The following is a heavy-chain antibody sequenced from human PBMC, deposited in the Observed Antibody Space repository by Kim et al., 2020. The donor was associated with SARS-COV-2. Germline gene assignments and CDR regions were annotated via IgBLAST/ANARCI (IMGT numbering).Heavy chain of an antibody. CDR3: ARDATYQDSSAVGGMDV. D-gene: IGHD3-22*01. Sequence: ASVKVSCKASGYTFTSYYMHWVRQAPGQGLEWMGIINPSGGSTSYAQKFQGRVTMTRDTSTSTVYMELSSLRSEDTAVYYCARDATYQDSSAVGGMDVWGQGTTVTVSS. J-gene: IGHJ6*02. V-gene: IGHV1-46*01. CDR2: INPSGGST. CDR1: GYTFTSYY.